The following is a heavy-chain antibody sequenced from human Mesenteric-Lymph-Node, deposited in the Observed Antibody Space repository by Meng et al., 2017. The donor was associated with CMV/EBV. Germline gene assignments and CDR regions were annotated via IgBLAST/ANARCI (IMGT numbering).Heavy chain of an antibody. Sequence: GGCMRLSCVASGVAVSGNYMSWVRQAPGKGLKWVSGIYTVGTTYYADSVKGRFTISRDNSKNTVYLEMRSLRPEDTAVYYCARILYSTYPKWYFDLWGLGSLVTVSS. V-gene: IGHV3-66*02. CDR1: GVAVSGNY. J-gene: IGHJ2*01. D-gene: IGHD4-11*01. CDR2: IYTVGTT. CDR3: ARILYSTYPKWYFDL.